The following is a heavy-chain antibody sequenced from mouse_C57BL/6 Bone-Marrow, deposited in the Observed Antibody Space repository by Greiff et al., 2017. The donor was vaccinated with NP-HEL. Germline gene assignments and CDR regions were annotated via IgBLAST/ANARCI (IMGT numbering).Heavy chain of an antibody. CDR1: GYTFTSYG. V-gene: IGHV1-81*01. CDR2: IYPRSGNT. J-gene: IGHJ3*01. D-gene: IGHD1-1*01. Sequence: QVQLQQSGAELARPGASVKLSCKASGYTFTSYGISWVKQRTGQGLEWIGEIYPRSGNTYYNEKFKGKATLTADKSSSTAYMELRSLTSEDSAVYFCARERVYYYGSSPFAYWGQGTLVTVSA. CDR3: ARERVYYYGSSPFAY.